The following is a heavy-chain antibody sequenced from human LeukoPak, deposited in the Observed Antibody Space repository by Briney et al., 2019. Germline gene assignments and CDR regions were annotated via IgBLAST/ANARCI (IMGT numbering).Heavy chain of an antibody. V-gene: IGHV3-30*04. CDR1: GFTFSTYT. CDR2: VSHDGTTK. D-gene: IGHD1-26*01. J-gene: IGHJ1*01. CDR3: AKAQRRGSYSPEYFLH. Sequence: GGSLRLSCVASGFTFSTYTMHWVRQAPGKGLEWVAVVSHDGTTKYYADSVRGRFTISRDNSKNTLYLQMNSLRAEDTAVYYCAKAQRRGSYSPEYFLHWGQGTLVTVSS.